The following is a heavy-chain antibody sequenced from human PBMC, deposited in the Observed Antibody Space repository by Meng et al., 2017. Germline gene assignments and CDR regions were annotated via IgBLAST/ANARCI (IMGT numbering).Heavy chain of an antibody. D-gene: IGHD4-23*01. V-gene: IGHV4-34*01. CDR3: ARTTTVVTYAFDI. CDR2: INHSGST. CDR1: SGSFSGYF. Sequence: GSLRLSCAVYSGSFSGYFWSWIRQPPGKGLEWIGEINHSGSTNYNPSLKSRVTISVDKSKNQFSLKLSSGTAADTAVYYCARTTTVVTYAFDIWGQGTMVTVSS. J-gene: IGHJ3*02.